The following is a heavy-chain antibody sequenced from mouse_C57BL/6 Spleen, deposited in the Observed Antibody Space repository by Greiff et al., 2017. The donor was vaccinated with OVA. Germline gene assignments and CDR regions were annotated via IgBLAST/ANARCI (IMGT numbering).Heavy chain of an antibody. D-gene: IGHD2-5*01. CDR2: IWRGGST. CDR3: AKNSYYSNYWYFDV. Sequence: QVQLQQSGPGLVQPSQSLSITCTVSGFSLTSYGVHWVRQSPGKGLEWLGVIWRGGSTDYNAAFMSRLSITKDNSKSQVFFKMNSLQADDTAIYYCAKNSYYSNYWYFDVWGTGTTVTVSS. J-gene: IGHJ1*03. V-gene: IGHV2-5*01. CDR1: GFSLTSYG.